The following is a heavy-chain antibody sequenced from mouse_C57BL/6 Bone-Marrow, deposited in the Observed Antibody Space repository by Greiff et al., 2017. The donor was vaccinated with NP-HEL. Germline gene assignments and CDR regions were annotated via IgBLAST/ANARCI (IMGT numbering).Heavy chain of an antibody. CDR1: GFTFSDAW. CDR2: IRNKANNHAT. D-gene: IGHD1-1*01. Sequence: EVKLVESGGGLVQPGGSMKLSCAASGFTFSDAWMDWVRQSPEKGLEWVAEIRNKANNHATYYAESVKGRFTISRDDSKSSVYLQMNSLRAEDTGIYYCTTVSSYDVPFYYAMDYWGQGTSVTVSS. J-gene: IGHJ4*01. CDR3: TTVSSYDVPFYYAMDY. V-gene: IGHV6-6*01.